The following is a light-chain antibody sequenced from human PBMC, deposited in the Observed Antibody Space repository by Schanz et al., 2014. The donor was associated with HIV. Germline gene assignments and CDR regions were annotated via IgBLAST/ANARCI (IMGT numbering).Light chain of an antibody. CDR3: QQYSDSLRT. Sequence: DIQMTQSPSTLSASVGDRVTITCRASQSISSSLAWYQQKPGKAPKLLIFKASELQNGAPSRFSGSGSGTEFTLTITSLQPDDFATYYCQQYSDSLRTFGQGTTVDIK. CDR1: QSISSS. CDR2: KAS. V-gene: IGKV1-5*03. J-gene: IGKJ1*01.